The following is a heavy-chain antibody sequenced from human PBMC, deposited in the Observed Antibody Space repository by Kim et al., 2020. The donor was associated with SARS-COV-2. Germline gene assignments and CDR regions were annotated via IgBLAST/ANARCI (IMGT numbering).Heavy chain of an antibody. CDR1: GFTVSSFY. CDR2: IYHGGSNY. V-gene: IGHV3-33*03. Sequence: GGSLRLSCAASGFTVSSFYMHWVRQAPGKGLQWVAVIYHGGSNYYDADAVRGLSTTSSNNTNNTLYLLMTSRGADATAIYYATVVRLAAKPNWFGPFGQG. CDR3: TVVRLAAKPNWFGP. D-gene: IGHD6-13*01. J-gene: IGHJ5*02.